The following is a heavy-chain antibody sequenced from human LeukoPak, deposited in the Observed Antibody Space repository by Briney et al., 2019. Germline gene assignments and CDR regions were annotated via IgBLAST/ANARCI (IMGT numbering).Heavy chain of an antibody. CDR1: GFTFSSYA. J-gene: IGHJ4*02. V-gene: IGHV3-23*01. Sequence: GGSLRLSCAASGFTFSSYAMSWVRQAPGKGLEWVSAISGSGGSTYYADSVKGRFTISRDNSKNTLYLQMNSLRAEDTAVYYCAKDPYSNYFPMYYFDYWDQGTLVTVSS. CDR3: AKDPYSNYFPMYYFDY. D-gene: IGHD4-11*01. CDR2: ISGSGGST.